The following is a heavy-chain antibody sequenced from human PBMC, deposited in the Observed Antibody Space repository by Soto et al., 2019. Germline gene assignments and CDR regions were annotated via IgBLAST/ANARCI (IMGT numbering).Heavy chain of an antibody. CDR2: IYFSGST. Sequence: VQLQESGPGLVRPSEALSLTCTVSGGSISSGNFYCSCIRQPPGKGLEWIGYIYFSGSTSYSPSLKSRLTISLNTSNNLFSLKLTSVTAADTAVYYCAHDLHGGNTYFDLWGQGALVTVSS. CDR1: GGSISSGNFY. D-gene: IGHD1-26*01. J-gene: IGHJ4*02. CDR3: AHDLHGGNTYFDL. V-gene: IGHV4-30-4*01.